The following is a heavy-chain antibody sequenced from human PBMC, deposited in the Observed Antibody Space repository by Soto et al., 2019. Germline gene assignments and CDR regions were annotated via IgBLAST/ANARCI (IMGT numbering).Heavy chain of an antibody. Sequence: DVQLLESGGDLVQPGGSLRLSCAASGFTFSTYGMYWVRQAPGKWLEYVSRISVRGDATAYADSVKGRFTVSRDNSKNKLYLQMNSLRAEDTAVYYCTKALVWGITACDYWGQGTLVTVSS. V-gene: IGHV3-23*01. CDR2: ISVRGDAT. CDR3: TKALVWGITACDY. CDR1: GFTFSTYG. D-gene: IGHD3-10*01. J-gene: IGHJ4*02.